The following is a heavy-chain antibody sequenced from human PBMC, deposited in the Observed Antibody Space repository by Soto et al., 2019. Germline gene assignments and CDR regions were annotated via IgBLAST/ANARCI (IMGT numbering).Heavy chain of an antibody. D-gene: IGHD1-1*01. J-gene: IGHJ6*02. CDR2: IHDSGST. CDR1: GGSISSYY. CDR3: ARRVQYYYGMDV. V-gene: IGHV4-59*08. Sequence: QVQLQESGPGLVKPSETLSLTCTVSGGSISSYYWNWIRQPPGKGLEWIGYIHDSGSTNYNPSLKSRVIISVDTSKNQFSLKLSYVTAADTAVYFCARRVQYYYGMDVWGQGTTVTVSS.